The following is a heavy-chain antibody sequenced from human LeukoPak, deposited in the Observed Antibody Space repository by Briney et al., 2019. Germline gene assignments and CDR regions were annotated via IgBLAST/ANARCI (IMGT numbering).Heavy chain of an antibody. CDR2: IYTSGST. CDR3: ARDGYSLSPFDP. Sequence: SETLSLTCTVSGGSISSGSYYWSWIRQPAGKGLEWIGRIYTSGSTNYNPSLKSRVTISVDTSKNQFSLKLSSVTAADTAVYYCARDGYSLSPFDPWGQGTLVTVSS. V-gene: IGHV4-61*02. D-gene: IGHD5-18*01. J-gene: IGHJ5*02. CDR1: GGSISSGSYY.